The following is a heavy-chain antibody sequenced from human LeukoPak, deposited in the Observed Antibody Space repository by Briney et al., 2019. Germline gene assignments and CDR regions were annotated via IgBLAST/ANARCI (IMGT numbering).Heavy chain of an antibody. CDR3: ARCWSFDRGYCDF. Sequence: ASVSVSCKPSGHIFTSYGFTWVRQAPGRRPEWMGWVSAYNFATDYAWKFQGRVTMTADTSTGTVYMDLRSLRGDGTAIYYCARCWSFDRGYCDFWGQGTQVSVSS. V-gene: IGHV1-18*01. J-gene: IGHJ4*02. CDR1: GHIFTSYG. CDR2: VSAYNFAT. D-gene: IGHD5-12*01.